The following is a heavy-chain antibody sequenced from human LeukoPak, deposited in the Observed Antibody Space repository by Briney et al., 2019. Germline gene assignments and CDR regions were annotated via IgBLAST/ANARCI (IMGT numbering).Heavy chain of an antibody. CDR2: ISSSSSYT. CDR3: ARWSGAYHTFDY. J-gene: IGHJ4*02. Sequence: GGSLRLSCAASGFTFSSYAMSWVRQAPGKGLEWVSYISSSSSYTNYADSVKGRFTISRDSGKNSLYLQMNSLRAEDTAVYYCARWSGAYHTFDYWGQGTLVTVSS. CDR1: GFTFSSYA. V-gene: IGHV3-21*05. D-gene: IGHD1-14*01.